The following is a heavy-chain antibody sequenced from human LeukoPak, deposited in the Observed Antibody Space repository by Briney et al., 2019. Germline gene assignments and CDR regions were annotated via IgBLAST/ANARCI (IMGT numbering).Heavy chain of an antibody. CDR3: ASRIAAAALYYYGMDV. V-gene: IGHV3-30-3*01. CDR1: GFTFSSYA. Sequence: PGGSLRLSCAASGFTFSSYAMHWVRQAPGKGLEWVAVISYDGSNKYCADSVKGRFTISRDNSKNTLYLQMNSLRAEDTAVYYCASRIAAAALYYYGMDVWGQGTTVTVSS. D-gene: IGHD6-13*01. J-gene: IGHJ6*02. CDR2: ISYDGSNK.